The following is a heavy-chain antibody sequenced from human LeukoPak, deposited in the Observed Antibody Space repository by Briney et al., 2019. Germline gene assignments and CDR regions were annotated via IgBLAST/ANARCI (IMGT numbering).Heavy chain of an antibody. D-gene: IGHD1-26*01. CDR2: INHSGST. CDR3: ARRPWVGTTDY. CDR1: SESFSGYY. J-gene: IGHJ4*02. V-gene: IGHV4-34*01. Sequence: PSETLSLTCAVYSESFSGYYWTWIRQPPGKGLEWIGEINHSGSTNYSPSLKSRVTISVDPSKNQFSLKLSSVTAADTAVYYCARRPWVGTTDYWSQGTLVTVSS.